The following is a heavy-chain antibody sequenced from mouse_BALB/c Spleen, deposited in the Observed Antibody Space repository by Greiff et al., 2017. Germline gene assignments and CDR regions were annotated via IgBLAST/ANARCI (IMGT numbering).Heavy chain of an antibody. Sequence: VQLQQSGAELVRPGTSVKVSCKASGYAFTNYLIEWVKQRPGQGLEWIGVINPGSGGTNYNEKFKGKATLTADKSSSTAYMQLSSLTSDDSAVYFCAGDYGSYYAMDYWGQGTSVTVSS. J-gene: IGHJ4*01. CDR3: AGDYGSYYAMDY. V-gene: IGHV1-54*01. D-gene: IGHD2-4*01. CDR2: INPGSGGT. CDR1: GYAFTNYL.